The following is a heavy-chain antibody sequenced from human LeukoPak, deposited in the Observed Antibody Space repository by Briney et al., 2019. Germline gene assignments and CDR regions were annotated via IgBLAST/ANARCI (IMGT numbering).Heavy chain of an antibody. J-gene: IGHJ5*02. D-gene: IGHD4-17*01. CDR3: TKDPNGDYVGAFDP. CDR1: GFSFSSFP. Sequence: GGSLRLSCAASGFSFSSFPMTWVRQAPGKGLEWVSSISGGHYPTYNTDSVKGRFTISRDNSKNTLYLQMNSLRADDTAVYYCTKDPNGDYVGAFDPWGQGTLVTVSS. CDR2: ISGGHYPT. V-gene: IGHV3-23*01.